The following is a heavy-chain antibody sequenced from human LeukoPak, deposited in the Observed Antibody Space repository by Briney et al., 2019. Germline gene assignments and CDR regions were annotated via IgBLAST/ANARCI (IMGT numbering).Heavy chain of an antibody. Sequence: SETLSLTCTVSGGSISSYYWSWIRQPPGKGLEWIGSIYYSGSTYYNPSLKSRVTISVDTSKNQFSLKLSSVTAADTAVYYCARLEGPHYAFDIWGQGTMVTVSS. CDR3: ARLEGPHYAFDI. J-gene: IGHJ3*02. CDR1: GGSISSYY. CDR2: IYYSGST. V-gene: IGHV4-59*05.